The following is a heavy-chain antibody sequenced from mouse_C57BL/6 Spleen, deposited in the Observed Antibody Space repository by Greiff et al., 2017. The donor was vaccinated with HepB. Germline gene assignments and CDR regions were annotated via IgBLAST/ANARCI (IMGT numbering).Heavy chain of an antibody. V-gene: IGHV1-54*01. CDR2: INPGSGGT. D-gene: IGHD1-1*01. Sequence: QVQLKESGAELVRPGTSVKVSCKASGYAFTNYLIEWVKQRPGQGLEWIGVINPGSGGTNYNEKFKGKATLTADKSSSTAYMQLSSLTSEDSAVYVCARHGSYWYFDVWGTGTTVTVSS. CDR3: ARHGSYWYFDV. J-gene: IGHJ1*03. CDR1: GYAFTNYL.